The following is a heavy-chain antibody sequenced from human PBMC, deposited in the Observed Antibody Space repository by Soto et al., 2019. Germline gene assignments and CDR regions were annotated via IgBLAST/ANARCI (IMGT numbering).Heavy chain of an antibody. CDR2: ISAYYSKT. Sequence: QVQLVQSGAEVKKPGASVKVSCKASGYTFTSYYITWVRQAPGQGLEWMGWISAYYSKTNYAQKLQGRVTMTTDTSPSTAYMELRRLRSEGTAVYYCARDLPPLDYWGQGTLVTVSS. V-gene: IGHV1-18*01. CDR3: ARDLPPLDY. J-gene: IGHJ4*02. CDR1: GYTFTSYY.